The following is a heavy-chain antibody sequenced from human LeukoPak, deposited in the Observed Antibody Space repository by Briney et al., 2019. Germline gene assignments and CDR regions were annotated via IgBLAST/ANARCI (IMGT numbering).Heavy chain of an antibody. Sequence: PSETLSLTCTVSGGSINNYYWSWIRQPPGRGLEWIGYIYYRGSTNYNPSLKSRVTFSVDTSKNQFSLKLNSVTAADTAVYYCARGGDYGDLRYFDYWGQGTLVTVSS. D-gene: IGHD4-17*01. CDR1: GGSINNYY. V-gene: IGHV4-59*01. J-gene: IGHJ4*02. CDR3: ARGGDYGDLRYFDY. CDR2: IYYRGST.